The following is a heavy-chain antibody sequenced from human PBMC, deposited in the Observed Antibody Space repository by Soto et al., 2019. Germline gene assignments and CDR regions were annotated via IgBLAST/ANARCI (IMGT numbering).Heavy chain of an antibody. Sequence: GGSLRLSCAVSGFIFSNYAMSWVRQAQGKGLEWVSGISGSGDSTYYADSVKGRVTISRDNSKNTLSLQMESLRAEDTAVYFCAKPWRYCSGGSCYVHFDYWGQGTQVTVSS. CDR1: GFIFSNYA. V-gene: IGHV3-23*01. D-gene: IGHD2-15*01. J-gene: IGHJ4*02. CDR3: AKPWRYCSGGSCYVHFDY. CDR2: ISGSGDST.